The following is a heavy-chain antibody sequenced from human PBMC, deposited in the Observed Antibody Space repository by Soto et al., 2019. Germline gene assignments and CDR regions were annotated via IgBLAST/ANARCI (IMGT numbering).Heavy chain of an antibody. CDR1: GYTFTSYG. D-gene: IGHD2-2*01. V-gene: IGHV1-18*01. CDR3: ARAFGSYSRTSCYDFDY. CDR2: ITAYNGNI. J-gene: IGHJ4*02. Sequence: ASVKVSCKASGYTFTSYGISWVRQAPGQGLEWMGWITAYNGNINYGQKFQGRVTMTTDTSTSTAYMELRSLRSDDTAIYYCARAFGSYSRTSCYDFDYWGQGTLVTVSS.